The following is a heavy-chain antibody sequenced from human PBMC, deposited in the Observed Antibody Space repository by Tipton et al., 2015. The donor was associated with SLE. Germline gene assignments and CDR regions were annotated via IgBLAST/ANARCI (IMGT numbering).Heavy chain of an antibody. CDR2: ISYDGSNK. V-gene: IGHV3-30-3*01. Sequence: SLRLSCAASGFTFSSYAMHWVRQAPGKGLEWVAVISYDGSNKYYADSVKGRFTISRDNSKNTLYLQMNSLRAEDTAVYYCARETIFGGFDIWGQGTTVTVSS. J-gene: IGHJ6*02. CDR3: ARETIFGGFDI. D-gene: IGHD3-3*01. CDR1: GFTFSSYA.